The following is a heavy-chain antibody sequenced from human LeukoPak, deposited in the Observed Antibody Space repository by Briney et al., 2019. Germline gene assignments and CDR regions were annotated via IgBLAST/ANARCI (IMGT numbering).Heavy chain of an antibody. D-gene: IGHD5-12*01. Sequence: GESLKISCKASGYTFNNYWIGWVRQMPGKGLEWMGIIYPGDSDTRYSPSFQGQVTISADKSISTAYLQWSSLKASDTAMYYCARHMDGGYSGYEFDYWGQGTLVTVSS. CDR1: GYTFNNYW. CDR2: IYPGDSDT. J-gene: IGHJ4*02. CDR3: ARHMDGGYSGYEFDY. V-gene: IGHV5-51*01.